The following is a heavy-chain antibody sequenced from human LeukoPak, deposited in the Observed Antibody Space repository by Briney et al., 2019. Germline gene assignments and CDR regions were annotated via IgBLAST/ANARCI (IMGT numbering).Heavy chain of an antibody. J-gene: IGHJ4*02. CDR3: ASAARDFWSGYSVDY. D-gene: IGHD3-3*01. V-gene: IGHV4-61*02. CDR2: IYTSGST. CDR1: GGSISSGSYY. Sequence: SETLSLTCTVSGGSISSGSYYWSWIRQPAGKGLEWIGRIYTSGSTNYNPSLKSRVTISEDTSKNQFSLKLSSVTAADTAVYYCASAARDFWSGYSVDYWGQGTLVTVSS.